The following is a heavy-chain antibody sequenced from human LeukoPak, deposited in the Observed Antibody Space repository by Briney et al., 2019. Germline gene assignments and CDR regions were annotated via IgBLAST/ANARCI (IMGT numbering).Heavy chain of an antibody. V-gene: IGHV3-9*01. Sequence: GGSLRLSCAASGFTFDDYAVHWVRQAPGKGLEWVSGISWNSGSIGYADSVKGRFTISRDNAKNSLYLQMNSLRAEDTALYYCAKDIFTGIAAAGAIDYWGQGTLVTVSS. J-gene: IGHJ4*02. CDR3: AKDIFTGIAAAGAIDY. CDR2: ISWNSGSI. D-gene: IGHD6-13*01. CDR1: GFTFDDYA.